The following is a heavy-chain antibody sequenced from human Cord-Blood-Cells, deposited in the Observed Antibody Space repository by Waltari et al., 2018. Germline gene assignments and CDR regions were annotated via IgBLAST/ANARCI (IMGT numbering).Heavy chain of an antibody. J-gene: IGHJ4*02. CDR2: IYYSGST. V-gene: IGHV4-39*01. D-gene: IGHD5-12*01. CDR1: GGSLSSGSYY. Sequence: QLQLQESGPGLVKPSETLSITCTVSGGSLSSGSYYWAWIRQPPGKGLEWIGSIYYSGSTYYNPSLKSRVTISVDTSKNQFSLKLSSVTAADTAVYYCARPDRIVATIDYWGQGTLVTVSS. CDR3: ARPDRIVATIDY.